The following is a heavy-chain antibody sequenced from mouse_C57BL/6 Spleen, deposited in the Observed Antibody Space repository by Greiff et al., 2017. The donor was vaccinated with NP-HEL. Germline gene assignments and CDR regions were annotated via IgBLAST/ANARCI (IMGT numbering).Heavy chain of an antibody. D-gene: IGHD1-1*01. V-gene: IGHV1-63*01. CDR3: AGEGYYGSSSTRYFDV. Sequence: QVQLQQSGAELVRPGTSVKMSCKASGYTFTNYWIGWAKQRPGHGLEWIGDIYPGGGYTNYNEKFKGKATLTADKSSSTAYMQFSSLTSEDSAIYYCAGEGYYGSSSTRYFDVWGTGTTVTVSS. CDR2: IYPGGGYT. CDR1: GYTFTNYW. J-gene: IGHJ1*03.